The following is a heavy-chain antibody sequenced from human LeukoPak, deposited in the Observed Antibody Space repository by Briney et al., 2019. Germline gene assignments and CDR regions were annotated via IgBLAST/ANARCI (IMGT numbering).Heavy chain of an antibody. CDR3: AKDYY. CDR1: GFTFVDYP. J-gene: IGHJ4*02. Sequence: GGSLRLSCAASGFTFVDYPMHWVRQVPGRGLEWVSLISADGAATYYADSVKGRFTISRDNSKTSLYLQMNSLRPEDTALYYCAKDYYWGQGTLVTVSS. CDR2: ISADGAAT. V-gene: IGHV3-43*02.